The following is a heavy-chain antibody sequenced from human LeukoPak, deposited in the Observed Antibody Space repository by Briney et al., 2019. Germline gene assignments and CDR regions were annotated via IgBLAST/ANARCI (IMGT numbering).Heavy chain of an antibody. CDR2: INHSGST. CDR1: GWSFSGYY. V-gene: IGHV4-34*01. CDR3: ARDCFRYCSSTSSYAGLYYYGMDV. J-gene: IGHJ6*04. D-gene: IGHD2-2*01. Sequence: SETLSLTCAVYGWSFSGYYWSWIRQPPGKGLEWIGEINHSGSTNYNPSLKSRLTISVDTSKDQFSLKLSSVTAADTAVYYCARDCFRYCSSTSSYAGLYYYGMDVWGKGTTVTVSS.